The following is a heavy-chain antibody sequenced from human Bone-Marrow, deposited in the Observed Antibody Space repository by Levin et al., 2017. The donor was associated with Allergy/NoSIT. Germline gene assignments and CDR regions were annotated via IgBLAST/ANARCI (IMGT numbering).Heavy chain of an antibody. V-gene: IGHV1-69*13. J-gene: IGHJ4*02. CDR3: ARQMSPGYSSTWYFDS. CDR2: VSPTFGTS. D-gene: IGHD6-13*01. Sequence: SVKVSCKASGDTFSKYTISWVRQVPGQGLEWVGGVSPTFGTSNFPQKFQGRVTITADLSTNTAFMEMSSLRSEDTALYFCARQMSPGYSSTWYFDSWGQGTRITVSS. CDR1: GDTFSKYT.